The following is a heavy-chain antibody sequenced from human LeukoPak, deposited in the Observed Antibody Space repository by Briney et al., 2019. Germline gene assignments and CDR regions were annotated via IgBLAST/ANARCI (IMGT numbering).Heavy chain of an antibody. D-gene: IGHD5-12*01. Sequence: SETLSLTCAVYGGSFSGYYWSWIRQPPGKGLEWTGEINHRGNTNYHPSLRSRVTMSVDTSKNQFSLNLSSVAAADTAVYYCAREWLRSVDSWGQGTLVTVSS. CDR1: GGSFSGYY. CDR2: INHRGNT. CDR3: AREWLRSVDS. J-gene: IGHJ4*02. V-gene: IGHV4-34*01.